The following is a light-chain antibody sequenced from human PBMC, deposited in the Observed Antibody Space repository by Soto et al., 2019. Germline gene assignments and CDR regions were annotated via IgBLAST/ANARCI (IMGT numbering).Light chain of an antibody. Sequence: DIQMTQSPSSLSASVGDRVTITCRASQDISNFLAWYQHKPGKVPKLLIYAASTLQSGVPSRFSGSGSGTDFTLTNSSLQPEDVATYYCQKYKSAPSLTFGGGTKVEIK. CDR3: QKYKSAPSLT. CDR1: QDISNF. V-gene: IGKV1-27*01. CDR2: AAS. J-gene: IGKJ4*01.